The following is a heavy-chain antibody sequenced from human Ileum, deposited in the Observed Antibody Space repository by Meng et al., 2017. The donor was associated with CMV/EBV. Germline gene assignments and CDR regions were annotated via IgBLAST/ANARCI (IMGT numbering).Heavy chain of an antibody. CDR1: GFTFSSYW. J-gene: IGHJ4*02. V-gene: IGHV3-48*04. CDR3: AAGNYFND. CDR2: ISSNGGTI. Sequence: GGSLRLSCAASGFTFSSYWMHWVRQAPGKGLEWVSYISSNGGTIYYADSVKGRFTVSRDNANSALFLRMSSLRAEDTAVYYCAAGNYFNDWGQGTLVTVSS.